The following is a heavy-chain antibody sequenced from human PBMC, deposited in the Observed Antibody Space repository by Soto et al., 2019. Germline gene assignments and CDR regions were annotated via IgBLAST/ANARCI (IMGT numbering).Heavy chain of an antibody. CDR3: TRGQEVWWNAGPLGLHGLDV. J-gene: IGHJ6*02. Sequence: ASVKVSCKASRYTFISYDINWVRQAPGQGLEWMGWMNPSSANTGYAQKFQGRISMTRNTSMNTAYMELNSLTSEDTAVYYCTRGQEVWWNAGPLGLHGLDVWGQGTTVTVPS. CDR1: RYTFISYD. V-gene: IGHV1-8*01. D-gene: IGHD3-16*01. CDR2: MNPSSANT.